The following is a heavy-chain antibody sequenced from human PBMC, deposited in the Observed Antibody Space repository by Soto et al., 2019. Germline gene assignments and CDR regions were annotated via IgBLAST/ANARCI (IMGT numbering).Heavy chain of an antibody. CDR1: GFTFISYA. D-gene: IGHD3-3*01. Sequence: EVQLLESGGGLVQPGESLRLSCAASGFTFISYAMSWVRQAPGKGLEWVSAISGSGGSTYYADSVKGRFTISRDNSKNTLYLQMNSLRAEDTAVYYCAKDLRYVLASRTGITIFGVVTNWGQGTLVTVSS. CDR3: AKDLRYVLASRTGITIFGVVTN. J-gene: IGHJ4*02. V-gene: IGHV3-23*01. CDR2: ISGSGGST.